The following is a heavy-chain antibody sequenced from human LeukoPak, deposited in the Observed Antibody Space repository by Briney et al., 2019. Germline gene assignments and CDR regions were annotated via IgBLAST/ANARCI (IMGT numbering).Heavy chain of an antibody. Sequence: GGSLRLSCAASGFTFSSYGMHWVRQAPGKGLEWVAFMRYDGSNKYYADSVKGRFTISRDNSKNTLYLQMNSLRAEDTAVYYCAKEVIVVVIGESDAFDIWGQGTMVTVS. CDR3: AKEVIVVVIGESDAFDI. V-gene: IGHV3-30*02. CDR1: GFTFSSYG. CDR2: MRYDGSNK. D-gene: IGHD2-21*01. J-gene: IGHJ3*02.